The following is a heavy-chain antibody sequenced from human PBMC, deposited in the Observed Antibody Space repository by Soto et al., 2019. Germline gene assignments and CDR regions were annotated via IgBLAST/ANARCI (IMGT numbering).Heavy chain of an antibody. Sequence: ETLSLTCTVSGGSISSYYWSWIRQPAGKGLEWIGRIYTSGSTNYNPSLKSRVTMSVDTSKNQFSLKLSSVTAADTAVYYCARDEYSSSFLSDWFDPWGQGTLVTVSS. J-gene: IGHJ5*02. V-gene: IGHV4-4*07. CDR2: IYTSGST. CDR1: GGSISSYY. D-gene: IGHD6-13*01. CDR3: ARDEYSSSFLSDWFDP.